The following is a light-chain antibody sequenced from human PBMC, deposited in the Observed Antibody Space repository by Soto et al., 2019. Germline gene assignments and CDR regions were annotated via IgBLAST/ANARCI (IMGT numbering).Light chain of an antibody. CDR2: EAS. Sequence: DIQVTQSPSSLSASVGDRVTITCRAGQTMTGYLNWYQQKPGKAPKLLIYEASNLETGVPSRFSGSGSGRSFTFTISSLQPEDIATYYCQQCDDFITFGGGTRIEIK. CDR3: QQCDDFIT. J-gene: IGKJ4*01. V-gene: IGKV1-33*01. CDR1: QTMTGY.